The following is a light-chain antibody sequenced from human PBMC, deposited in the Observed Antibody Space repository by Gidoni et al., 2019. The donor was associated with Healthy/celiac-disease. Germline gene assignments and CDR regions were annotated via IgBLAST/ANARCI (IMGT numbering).Light chain of an antibody. CDR1: QSISSY. J-gene: IGKJ1*01. V-gene: IGKV1-39*01. CDR3: QQSYSTPRT. CDR2: AAS. Sequence: DIQTTQSPSSLSASVGDRVTLTCRASQSISSYLNWYQQKPGKAPKLLIYAASSLQSGVPSRFSGSGSGTDFTLTISSLQPEDFATYYCQQSYSTPRTFGQGTKVEIK.